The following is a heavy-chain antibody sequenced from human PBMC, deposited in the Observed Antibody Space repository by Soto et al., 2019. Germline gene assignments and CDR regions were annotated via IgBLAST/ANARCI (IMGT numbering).Heavy chain of an antibody. CDR3: ARDQNFWSGYFLGPNQNWFDP. V-gene: IGHV1-18*01. CDR1: GYTFTSYG. Sequence: ASVKVSCKASGYTFTSYGISWVRRAPGQGLEWMGWISAYNGNTNYAQKLQGRVTMTTDTSTSTAYMELRSLRSDDTAVYYCARDQNFWSGYFLGPNQNWFDPWGQGTLVTVSS. CDR2: ISAYNGNT. D-gene: IGHD3-3*01. J-gene: IGHJ5*02.